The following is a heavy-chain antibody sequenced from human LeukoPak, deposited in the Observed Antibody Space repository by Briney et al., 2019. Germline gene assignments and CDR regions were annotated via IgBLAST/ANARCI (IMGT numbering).Heavy chain of an antibody. Sequence: GSLRLSCAASGFTFSSYWMSWVRQAPGKGLEWVANIKQDGSEKYYVDSVKGRFTISRDNAKNSLYLQMNSLRAEDTAVYYCARLPHFDWSLPQINWFDPWGQGTLDTVSS. D-gene: IGHD3-9*01. J-gene: IGHJ5*02. CDR3: ARLPHFDWSLPQINWFDP. CDR2: IKQDGSEK. CDR1: GFTFSSYW. V-gene: IGHV3-7*01.